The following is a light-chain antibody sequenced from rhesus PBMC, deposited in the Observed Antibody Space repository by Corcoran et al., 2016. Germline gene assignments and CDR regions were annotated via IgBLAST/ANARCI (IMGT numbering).Light chain of an antibody. V-gene: IGKV2-64*01. CDR2: KVS. Sequence: DVVMTQSPVSLPITPGQPASISCRSSQSLVHRDGNTYLSWYQQKPGQPPRLLISKVSDRYSGVPDRFSGSGAGTDFTLKISRVEAEDVGIYYCGQGTHWPYSFGQGTKVE. J-gene: IGKJ2*01. CDR3: GQGTHWPYS. CDR1: QSLVHRDGNTY.